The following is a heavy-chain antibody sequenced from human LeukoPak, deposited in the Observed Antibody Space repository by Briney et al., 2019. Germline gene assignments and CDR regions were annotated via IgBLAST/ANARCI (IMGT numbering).Heavy chain of an antibody. CDR3: ARAGGYSYGFDY. J-gene: IGHJ4*02. Sequence: SETLSLTCTVSGGSISSYYWSWIRQPPGKGLEWIGYIYYSGSTNYNPSLKSRVTISVDTSKNQFSLKLSSVAAADTAVYYCARAGGYSYGFDYWGQGTLVTVSS. V-gene: IGHV4-59*01. CDR2: IYYSGST. CDR1: GGSISSYY. D-gene: IGHD5-18*01.